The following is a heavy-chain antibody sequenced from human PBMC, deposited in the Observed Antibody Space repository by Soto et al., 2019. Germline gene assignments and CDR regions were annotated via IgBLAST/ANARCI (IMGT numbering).Heavy chain of an antibody. Sequence: PSETLRLTCAVYGGSFIGYYWSWIRQPPGKGLAWIGEINHSGSTNYNPSLKSRVTISVDTSKNQFSLKLSSVTAADTAVYYCARAGPQYSSSWTYYYYYYGMDIWGQGTTVTVSS. CDR1: GGSFIGYY. CDR2: INHSGST. V-gene: IGHV4-34*01. J-gene: IGHJ6*02. D-gene: IGHD6-13*01. CDR3: ARAGPQYSSSWTYYYYYYGMDI.